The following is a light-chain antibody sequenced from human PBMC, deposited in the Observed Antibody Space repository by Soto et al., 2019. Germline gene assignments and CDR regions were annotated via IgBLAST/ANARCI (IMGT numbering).Light chain of an antibody. CDR3: GTWDSSLSAYV. J-gene: IGLJ1*01. V-gene: IGLV1-51*01. Sequence: QDVLTQPPSVSAAPGQKVAISCSGSSSNIGNNYVSRYQQVPGTAPKLLIYDNNKRPSGIPDRFSGSKSGTSATLGITGLQTGDEADYYCGTWDSSLSAYVFGTGTKVTVL. CDR2: DNN. CDR1: SSNIGNNY.